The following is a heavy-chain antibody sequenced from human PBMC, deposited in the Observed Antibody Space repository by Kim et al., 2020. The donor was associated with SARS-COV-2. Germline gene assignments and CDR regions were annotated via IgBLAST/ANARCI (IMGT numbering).Heavy chain of an antibody. J-gene: IGHJ4*02. D-gene: IGHD1-26*01. Sequence: TSLKTRLTISKDTSKNQVVLTMTNMDPVDTATYYCARTSCPTWELLWFDYWGQGTLVTVSS. CDR3: ARTSCPTWELLWFDY. V-gene: IGHV2-70*01.